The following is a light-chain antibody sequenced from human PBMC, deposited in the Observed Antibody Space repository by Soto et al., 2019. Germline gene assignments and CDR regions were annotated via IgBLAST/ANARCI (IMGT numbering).Light chain of an antibody. Sequence: SALTQPASVSGSPGQSIHIPCTGTSSDIGGYDHVSWYQQHPGKAPKLMVYDVSNRPSGVSDRFSGSKSANTASLTISGLQAEDEADYYCNSYTTSSSLYVFGTGTKVTVL. CDR3: NSYTTSSSLYV. CDR1: SSDIGGYDH. CDR2: DVS. V-gene: IGLV2-14*03. J-gene: IGLJ1*01.